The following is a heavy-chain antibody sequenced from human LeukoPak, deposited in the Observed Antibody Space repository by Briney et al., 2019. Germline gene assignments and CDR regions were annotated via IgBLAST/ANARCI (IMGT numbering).Heavy chain of an antibody. J-gene: IGHJ3*02. CDR3: ERDGHRRYHYDSSGREDAFDI. CDR1: GYTFTNYG. V-gene: IGHV1-18*01. D-gene: IGHD3-22*01. CDR2: ISAYNGHT. Sequence: GASVKVSCKASGYTFTNYGISWVRQARGQGLEWMGWISAYNGHTKYAQTVQGRSTITRDTSKSTAYMDLRSLRSDDTAVYYCERDGHRRYHYDSSGREDAFDIWGQGTMVTVYS.